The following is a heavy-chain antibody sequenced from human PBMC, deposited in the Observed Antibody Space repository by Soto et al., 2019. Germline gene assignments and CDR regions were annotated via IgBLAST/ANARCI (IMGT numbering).Heavy chain of an antibody. J-gene: IGHJ5*02. V-gene: IGHV4-34*01. Sequence: QVQLQQWGAGLLKPSETLSLTCAVYGGSFSGYYWSWIRQPPGKGLEWIGEINHSGSTNYNPSLKSRVTISVDTSKNQFSLKLSSVTAADTAVYYCARILRQRYFDWGNWFDPWGQGTLVTVSS. CDR3: ARILRQRYFDWGNWFDP. CDR2: INHSGST. D-gene: IGHD3-9*01. CDR1: GGSFSGYY.